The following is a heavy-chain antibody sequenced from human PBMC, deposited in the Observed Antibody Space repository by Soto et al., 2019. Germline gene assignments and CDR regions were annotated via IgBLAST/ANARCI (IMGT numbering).Heavy chain of an antibody. V-gene: IGHV3-48*04. CDR1: GFTFSRCA. CDR2: ITIRTGNV. D-gene: IGHD4-17*01. Sequence: GSLRLSCAASGFTFSRCAMSWVRQAPGKGLEWLAYITIRTGNVHYADSVRGRFTISRDNAKNSLDLQMNSLRAEDTAVYYCARLYGFVDYWGQGTPVTVSS. CDR3: ARLYGFVDY. J-gene: IGHJ4*02.